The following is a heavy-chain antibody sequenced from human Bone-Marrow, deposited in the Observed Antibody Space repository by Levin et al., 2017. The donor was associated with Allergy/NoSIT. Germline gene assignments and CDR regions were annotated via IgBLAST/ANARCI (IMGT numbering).Heavy chain of an antibody. CDR2: VDWEDDK. CDR1: GFSLTTSGMS. D-gene: IGHD2-8*01. Sequence: SGPTLVKPTQTLTLTCTFSGFSLTTSGMSVDWIRQPPGKALEWLARVDWEDDKYYSTSLKTRLTISKDTSKNQVVLAVTNVDPVDTATYYCARRAMVLAAAGFYRYGLDVWGQGTTVAVFS. CDR3: ARRAMVLAAAGFYRYGLDV. J-gene: IGHJ6*02. V-gene: IGHV2-70*11.